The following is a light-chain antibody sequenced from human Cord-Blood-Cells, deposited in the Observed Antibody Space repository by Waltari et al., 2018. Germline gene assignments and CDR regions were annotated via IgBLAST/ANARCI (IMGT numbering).Light chain of an antibody. CDR3: CSYAGSYTYV. V-gene: IGLV2-11*01. CDR2: DVS. CDR1: SSDVAGYNS. Sequence: QSALTQPRAVSGSPGQSVTTPCTGTSSDVAGYNSFSWYQQHPGKPPNLMIYDVSKRPSGVSDRFSGSKSGNTASLTISGLQAEDEADYYCCSYAGSYTYVFGTGTKVTVL. J-gene: IGLJ1*01.